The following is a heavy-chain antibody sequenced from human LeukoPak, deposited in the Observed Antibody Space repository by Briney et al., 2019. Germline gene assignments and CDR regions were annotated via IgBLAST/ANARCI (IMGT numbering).Heavy chain of an antibody. CDR3: AKDRTPYYYDSSGSHFYHY. CDR1: GFTFSSYA. V-gene: IGHV3-23*01. Sequence: GGSLRLSCAASGFTFSSYAMSWVRQAPGKGLEWVSAISGSGGSTYYADSVRGRFTISRDNSKNTLYLQMNSLRAEDTAVYYCAKDRTPYYYDSSGSHFYHYWGQGTLVTVSS. J-gene: IGHJ4*02. CDR2: ISGSGGST. D-gene: IGHD3-22*01.